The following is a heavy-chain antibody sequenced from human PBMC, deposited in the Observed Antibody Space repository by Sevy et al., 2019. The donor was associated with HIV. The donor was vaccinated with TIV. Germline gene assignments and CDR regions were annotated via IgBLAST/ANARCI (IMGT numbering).Heavy chain of an antibody. CDR3: GRHGYGDYQTYFDY. Sequence: KQSQTLSLTCTVSGGSISTNSYYWGWIRQPPGKGLELIGSIFYNGYTYYNPSLKSLVTISVDTSKNQFSLMLISVTAADTAVYYCGRHGYGDYQTYFDYWGQGTLVTVSS. CDR2: IFYNGYT. CDR1: GGSISTNSYY. V-gene: IGHV4-39*01. D-gene: IGHD4-17*01. J-gene: IGHJ4*02.